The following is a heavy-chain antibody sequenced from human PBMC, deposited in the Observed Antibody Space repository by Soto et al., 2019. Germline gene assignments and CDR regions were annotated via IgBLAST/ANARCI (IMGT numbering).Heavy chain of an antibody. V-gene: IGHV4-39*07. CDR2: IHYSGST. CDR3: ARQDKSGYNWFDP. Sequence: SETLSLTCTVSGGSISNRRYYWGWIRQPPGKGLEWIGSIHYSGSTYDNPSLKSRVTISVDTSKNQMSLKLKSVSAADTAVYYCARQDKSGYNWFDPWGQGILVTVYS. CDR1: GGSISNRRYY. D-gene: IGHD3-22*01. J-gene: IGHJ5*02.